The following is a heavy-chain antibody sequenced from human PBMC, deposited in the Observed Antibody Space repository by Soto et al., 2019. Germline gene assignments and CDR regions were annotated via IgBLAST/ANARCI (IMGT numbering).Heavy chain of an antibody. CDR2: ISAYNGNT. J-gene: IGHJ5*02. CDR3: ARDRYCITTSCKGWFDP. V-gene: IGHV1-18*01. CDR1: GGTFSSYT. D-gene: IGHD2-2*01. Sequence: ASVKVSCKASGGTFSSYTISWVRQAPGQGLEWMGRISAYNGNTNYAQNLQGRVTMTTDTSTSTAYMELRSLGSDDTAVYYCARDRYCITTSCKGWFDPWGQGTLVTVSS.